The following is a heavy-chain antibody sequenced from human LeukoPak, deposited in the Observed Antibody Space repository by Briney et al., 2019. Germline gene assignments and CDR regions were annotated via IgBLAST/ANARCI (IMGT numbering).Heavy chain of an antibody. CDR2: IIPMSGTT. CDR1: GDTFSSYA. D-gene: IGHD1/OR15-1a*01. V-gene: IGHV1-69*13. J-gene: IGHJ4*02. CDR3: ARSNNVFFAGDH. Sequence: SVKVSCKASGDTFSSYAFSWVRQAPGQGPEWMGAIIPMSGTTHYAQNFRGRVTITSDESTRTVYLEVTSLRSEDTALYYCARSNNVFFAGDHWGQGTLVTVSS.